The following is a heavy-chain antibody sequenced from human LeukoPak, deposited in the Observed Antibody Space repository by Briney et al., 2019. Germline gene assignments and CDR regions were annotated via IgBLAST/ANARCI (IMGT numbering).Heavy chain of an antibody. D-gene: IGHD3-3*01. CDR1: GYTFNVYA. J-gene: IGHJ4*02. V-gene: IGHV3-30*04. Sequence: GTSLRLSCAASGYTFNVYAMHWVRQAPGKGLEWVAVIAHDGKDKRYADSVKGRFTISRDNSKNPLSLLMNSLRPEDNGVYACARDPRIAGVYYFDYLGQGTLVTVSS. CDR2: IAHDGKDK. CDR3: ARDPRIAGVYYFDY.